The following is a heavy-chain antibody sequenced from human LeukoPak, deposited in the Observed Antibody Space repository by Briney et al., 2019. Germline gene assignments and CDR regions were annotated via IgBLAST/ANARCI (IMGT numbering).Heavy chain of an antibody. CDR3: AKDRAVAGTDARYYFDY. D-gene: IGHD6-19*01. J-gene: IGHJ4*02. CDR2: IWFDEKNK. Sequence: GGSLRLSCAASGFTFSKYGMHWVRQAPGKGLEWVAVIWFDEKNKYYADSVKGRFTISRDNSKNTLYLEMNSLRADDTAVYYCAKDRAVAGTDARYYFDYWGQGTLVNVSA. CDR1: GFTFSKYG. V-gene: IGHV3-33*06.